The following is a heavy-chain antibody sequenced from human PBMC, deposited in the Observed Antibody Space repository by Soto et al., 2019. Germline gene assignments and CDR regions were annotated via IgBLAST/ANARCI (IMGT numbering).Heavy chain of an antibody. J-gene: IGHJ5*02. V-gene: IGHV1-69*12. Sequence: QVQLVQSGAEVKKRGTSVKVACKTSAGTFSSYALSWVRPAAGQGPEWMGGIIPIFGTANDAQKFQGRVTITADESTSTAYEEVSSLRAEDTAVYYCARAAAAGNVWFDPWGQGTLVTGSS. D-gene: IGHD6-13*01. CDR3: ARAAAAGNVWFDP. CDR2: IIPIFGTA. CDR1: AGTFSSYA.